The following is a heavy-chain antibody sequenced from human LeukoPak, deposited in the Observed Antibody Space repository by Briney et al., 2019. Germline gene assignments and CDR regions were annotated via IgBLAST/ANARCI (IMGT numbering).Heavy chain of an antibody. CDR3: ARGRWRIDY. CDR1: GGSISSYY. D-gene: IGHD4-23*01. CDR2: IYYSGST. J-gene: IGHJ4*02. V-gene: IGHV4-59*01. Sequence: SETLSLTCTVSGGSISSYYWSWIRQPPGKGLEWIGYIYYSGSTNCNPSLKSRVTISVDTSKNQFSLKLSSVTAADTAVYYCARGRWRIDYWGQGTLVTVSS.